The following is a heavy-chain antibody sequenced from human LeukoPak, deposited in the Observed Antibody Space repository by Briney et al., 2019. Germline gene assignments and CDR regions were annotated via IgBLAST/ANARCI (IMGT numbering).Heavy chain of an antibody. J-gene: IGHJ4*02. V-gene: IGHV1-69*01. CDR3: ARDSYGYYYFDY. CDR1: GGTFSSYA. D-gene: IGHD5-18*01. CDR2: IIPIFGTA. Sequence: SVKVSCKASGGTFSSYAISWVRQAPGQGLEWMGGIIPIFGTANYAQKFQGRVTITADESTSTAYMELSSLRSEDTAVYYCARDSYGYYYFDYWGQGTLVTVSS.